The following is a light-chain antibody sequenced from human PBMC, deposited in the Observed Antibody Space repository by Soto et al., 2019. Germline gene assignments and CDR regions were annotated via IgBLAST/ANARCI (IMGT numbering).Light chain of an antibody. V-gene: IGKV1-16*02. CDR2: AAS. CDR1: QDIINR. Sequence: DIQMTQSPSSLSASVGDRITITCRASQDIINRLVWFQQKPGKAPKSLIYAASNLQSGVPSKFSGSGSGTDFTLTISSLQPEDFATYYCQQYTDYPLTFGGGTRGEIK. CDR3: QQYTDYPLT. J-gene: IGKJ4*01.